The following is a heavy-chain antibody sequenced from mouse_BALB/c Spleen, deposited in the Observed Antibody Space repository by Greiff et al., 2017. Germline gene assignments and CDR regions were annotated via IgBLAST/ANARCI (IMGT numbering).Heavy chain of an antibody. Sequence: VKLQESAAELARPGASVKMSCKASGYTFTSYTMHWVKQRPGQGLEWIGYINPSSGYTEYNQKFKDKTTLTADKSSSTAYMQLSSLTSEDSAVYYCAREDDYDGRAMDYWGQGTSVTVSS. CDR2: INPSSGYT. D-gene: IGHD2-4*01. V-gene: IGHV1-4*02. CDR1: GYTFTSYT. CDR3: AREDDYDGRAMDY. J-gene: IGHJ4*01.